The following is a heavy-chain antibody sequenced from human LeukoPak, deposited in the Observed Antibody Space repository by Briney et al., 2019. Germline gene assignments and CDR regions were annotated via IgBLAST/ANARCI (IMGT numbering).Heavy chain of an antibody. V-gene: IGHV4-4*07. CDR1: GGSISSYY. J-gene: IGHJ5*02. CDR3: ARARGIAVAGSFFRWLDP. Sequence: SETLSLTCTVSGGSISSYYWSWIRQPAGKGLEWIGRIYTSGSTNYNPSLKSRVTMSVDTSKNQFSLKLSSVTAADTAVYYCARARGIAVAGSFFRWLDPWGQGTLVTVSS. CDR2: IYTSGST. D-gene: IGHD6-19*01.